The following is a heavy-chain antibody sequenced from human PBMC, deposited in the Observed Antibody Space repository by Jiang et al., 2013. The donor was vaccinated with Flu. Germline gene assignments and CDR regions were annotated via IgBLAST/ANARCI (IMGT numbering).Heavy chain of an antibody. V-gene: IGHV4-4*02. CDR3: ARKVTYYYYGMDV. J-gene: IGHJ6*02. D-gene: IGHD5-18*01. Sequence: GSGLVKPSGTLSLTCAVSGGSISSSNWWSWVRQPPGKGLEWIGEIYHSGSTNYNPSLKSRVTISVDKSKNQFSLKLSSVTAADTAVYYCARKVTYYYYGMDVWGQGTTVTVSS. CDR1: GGSISSSNW. CDR2: IYHSGST.